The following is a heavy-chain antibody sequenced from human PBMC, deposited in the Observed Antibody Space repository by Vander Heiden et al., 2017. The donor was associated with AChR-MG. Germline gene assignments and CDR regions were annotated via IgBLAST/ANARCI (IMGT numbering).Heavy chain of an antibody. CDR3: ARGLRYSYGYIHWFDP. J-gene: IGHJ5*02. CDR1: GGTCSSYA. Sequence: AQSAQSGAEVKKPGSSVKVSCEASGGTCSSYAINWVRQAPGQGLEWMGGIIPIFGTANYAQKFQGRVTITADESTSTAYMELSSLRSEDTAVYYCARGLRYSYGYIHWFDPWGQGTLVTVSS. D-gene: IGHD5-18*01. V-gene: IGHV1-69*01. CDR2: IIPIFGTA.